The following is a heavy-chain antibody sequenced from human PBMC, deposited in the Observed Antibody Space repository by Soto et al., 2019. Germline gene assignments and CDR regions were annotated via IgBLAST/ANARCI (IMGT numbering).Heavy chain of an antibody. CDR3: ARDYDYYFDY. V-gene: IGHV3-21*01. J-gene: IGHJ4*02. D-gene: IGHD3-3*01. Sequence: GGSLRLSCAASGFTFSSNNMNWVRQAPGKGLEWVSSISSSSRYIYYADSVKGRFTISRDNAKNSLYLQMNSLRAEDTAVYYCARDYDYYFDYWGQGTLVTVSS. CDR1: GFTFSSNN. CDR2: ISSSSRYI.